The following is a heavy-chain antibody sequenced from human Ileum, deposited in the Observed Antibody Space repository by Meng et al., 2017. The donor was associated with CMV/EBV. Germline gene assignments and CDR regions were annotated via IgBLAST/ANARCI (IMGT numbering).Heavy chain of an antibody. CDR2: INPNRGGT. J-gene: IGHJ5*02. D-gene: IGHD6-6*01. CDR1: YPFPGYY. Sequence: YPFPGYYLHWVRQAPGQGLEWMGWINPNRGGTNYAQKFQGRVTMTRDTSISTAYMELSRLRSDDTAVYYCARRGSSSYKVGLYWFDPWGQGTLVTVSS. CDR3: ARRGSSSYKVGLYWFDP. V-gene: IGHV1-2*02.